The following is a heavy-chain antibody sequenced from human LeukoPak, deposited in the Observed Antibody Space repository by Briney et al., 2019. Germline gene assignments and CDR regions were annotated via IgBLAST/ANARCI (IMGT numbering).Heavy chain of an antibody. V-gene: IGHV3-23*01. CDR1: GFTFSSYA. CDR3: AKDRWSSSSGNYFDY. J-gene: IGHJ4*01. Sequence: PGGSLRLSCAASGFTFSSYAMSWVRQAPGKGLEWVSAISSSGGTTDYADSVKGRFTISRDNSKNTLYLQMNSLRAEDTAIYYCAKDRWSSSSGNYFDYWGQEPWSPSPQ. D-gene: IGHD6-6*01. CDR2: ISSSGGTT.